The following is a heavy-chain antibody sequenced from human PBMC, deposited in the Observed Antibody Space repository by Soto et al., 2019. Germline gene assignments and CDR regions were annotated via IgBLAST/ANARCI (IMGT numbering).Heavy chain of an antibody. J-gene: IGHJ3*02. D-gene: IGHD6-13*01. V-gene: IGHV3-9*01. Sequence: PGGSLRLSCAASGFTFDDYAMHWVRQAPGKGLEWVSGISWNSGSIGYADSVKGRFTISRDNAKNSLYLQMNSLRAEDTALYYCAKDLAAAGPFRAFDIWGQGTMVTVS. CDR1: GFTFDDYA. CDR3: AKDLAAAGPFRAFDI. CDR2: ISWNSGSI.